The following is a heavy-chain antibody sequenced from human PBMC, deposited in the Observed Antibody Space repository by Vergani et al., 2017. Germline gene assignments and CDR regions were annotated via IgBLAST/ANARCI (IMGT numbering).Heavy chain of an antibody. CDR2: INPSGGST. J-gene: IGHJ6*03. D-gene: IGHD2-2*01. V-gene: IGHV1-46*03. Sequence: QVQLVQSGAEVKKPGASVKVSCKASGYTFTSYYMHWVRQAPGQGLEWMGIINPSGGSTSYAQKFQGRVTMTRDTSTSTVYMELSSLRSEDTAVYYCASASVVPAARASYYYYYMDVWGKGTTVTVSS. CDR1: GYTFTSYY. CDR3: ASASVVPAARASYYYYYMDV.